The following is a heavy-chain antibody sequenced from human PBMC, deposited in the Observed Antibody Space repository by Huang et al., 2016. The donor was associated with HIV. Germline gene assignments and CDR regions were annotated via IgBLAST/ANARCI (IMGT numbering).Heavy chain of an antibody. D-gene: IGHD4-17*01. CDR1: GYTFTNYD. V-gene: IGHV1-8*02. Sequence: QVHLVQSGAEVKKPGASVKVSCKAYGYTFTNYDINWVRQAPGRGLGCMGWMNPNTGHTGCAQSFQGRVTMTRKTSITTAYMELTSLTSEDTAVYYCARSAYGDLDYWGLGTLVIVSS. CDR3: ARSAYGDLDY. J-gene: IGHJ4*02. CDR2: MNPNTGHT.